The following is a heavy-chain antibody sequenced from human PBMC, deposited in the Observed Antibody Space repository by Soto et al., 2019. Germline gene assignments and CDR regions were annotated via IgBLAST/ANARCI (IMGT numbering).Heavy chain of an antibody. D-gene: IGHD2-8*01. V-gene: IGHV3-7*01. J-gene: IGHJ3*02. Sequence: PGGSLRLSCAASGFTFSSYWMSWVRQAPGKGLEWVANIKHDGSEKYYVDSVKGRFTISRDNAKNSLYLQMNSLRAEDTAVYYCARDSSDVWDSDAFDIWGQGAMVTVSS. CDR1: GFTFSSYW. CDR2: IKHDGSEK. CDR3: ARDSSDVWDSDAFDI.